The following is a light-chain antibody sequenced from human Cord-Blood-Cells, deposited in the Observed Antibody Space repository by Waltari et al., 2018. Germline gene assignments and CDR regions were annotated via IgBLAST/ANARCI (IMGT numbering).Light chain of an antibody. CDR3: SSYTSSSTRV. V-gene: IGLV2-14*01. J-gene: IGLJ3*02. CDR2: DVS. Sequence: QSALTHPASVSGPPGQLLTISCTGTRRYGGGHTLVPWYQQHPGKAPKLMIYDVSNRPSGVSNRFSGSKSGNTASLTISGLQAEDEADYYCSSYTSSSTRVFGGGTKLTVL. CDR1: RRYGGGHTL.